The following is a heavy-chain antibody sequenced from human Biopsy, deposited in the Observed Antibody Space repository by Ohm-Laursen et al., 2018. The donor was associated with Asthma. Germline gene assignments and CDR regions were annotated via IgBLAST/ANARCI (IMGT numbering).Heavy chain of an antibody. V-gene: IGHV1-69*13. CDR2: INSVFGTT. Sequence: SVKVSCKSLGGTFNTYVIGWVRQAPGQGLEWMGGINSVFGTTTYPQKFQDRVTITADDSTSTVYMELSGLRSEDTAVYYCARKAGSCISRTCYSLDFWGQGTPVTVSS. CDR1: GGTFNTYV. CDR3: ARKAGSCISRTCYSLDF. J-gene: IGHJ4*02. D-gene: IGHD2-2*01.